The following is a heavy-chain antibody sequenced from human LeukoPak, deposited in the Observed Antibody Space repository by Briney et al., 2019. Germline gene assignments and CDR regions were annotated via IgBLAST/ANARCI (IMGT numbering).Heavy chain of an antibody. Sequence: SETLSLTCTVPGDSISGYYWSWIRQPPGKGLEWIGNIYYSGTTNYNPSLTSRVTISVDTSKNHFSLKLSSVTAADTAIYYCARGGSYLGYWGQGTLVTVSS. J-gene: IGHJ4*02. D-gene: IGHD1-26*01. V-gene: IGHV4-59*01. CDR3: ARGGSYLGY. CDR1: GDSISGYY. CDR2: IYYSGTT.